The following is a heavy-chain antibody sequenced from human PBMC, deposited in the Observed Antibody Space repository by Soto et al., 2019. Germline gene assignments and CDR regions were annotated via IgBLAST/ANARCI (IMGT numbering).Heavy chain of an antibody. CDR2: ISGSGDTT. Sequence: VQLLDSGGALVQPGGSLRLSCAASGFSFSNYAMNWVRQAPGRGLEWVACISGSGDTTYYADSVRGRFTISRDNSKNTLYFQMHSLRGEATALYYCAKGPTVEPYSESPLDSWGQGTQVTVSS. J-gene: IGHJ4*02. V-gene: IGHV3-23*01. CDR1: GFSFSNYA. D-gene: IGHD2-21*01. CDR3: AKGPTVEPYSESPLDS.